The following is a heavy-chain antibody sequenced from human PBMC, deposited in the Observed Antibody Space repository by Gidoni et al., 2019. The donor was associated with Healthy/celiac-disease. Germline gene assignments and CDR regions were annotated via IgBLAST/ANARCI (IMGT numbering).Heavy chain of an antibody. CDR1: GGSISSYY. CDR3: ARLSGTAGDY. J-gene: IGHJ4*02. V-gene: IGHV4-59*08. Sequence: QVQLQESGPGLVMPSETLSLTCTVSGGSISSYYWSWIRQPPGKGLEWIGYIYYRGSTNYNPSLKSRVTISVDTSKNQFSLKLSSVTAADTAVYYCARLSGTAGDYWGQGTLVTVSS. CDR2: IYYRGST. D-gene: IGHD3-3*01.